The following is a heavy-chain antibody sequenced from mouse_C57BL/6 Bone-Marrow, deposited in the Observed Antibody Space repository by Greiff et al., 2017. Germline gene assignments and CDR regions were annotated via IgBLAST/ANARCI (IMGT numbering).Heavy chain of an antibody. CDR2: ISDGGSYT. CDR1: GFTFSSYA. V-gene: IGHV5-4*01. CDR3: ARGDYLWYFDV. D-gene: IGHD2-4*01. J-gene: IGHJ1*03. Sequence: EVHLVESGGGLVKPGGSLKLSCAASGFTFSSYAMSWVRQTPEKRLEWVATISDGGSYTYYPDNVKGRFTISRDNAKNNLYLQMSHLKSEDTAMYYCARGDYLWYFDVWGTGTTVTVSS.